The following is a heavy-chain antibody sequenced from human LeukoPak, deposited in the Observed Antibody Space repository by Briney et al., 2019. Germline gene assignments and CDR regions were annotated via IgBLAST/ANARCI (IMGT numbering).Heavy chain of an antibody. CDR2: ISGSGGST. CDR1: GFTFSSYG. V-gene: IGHV3-23*01. Sequence: GGSLSLSCAASGFTFSSYGMSWVRQAPGKGLEWVSAISGSGGSTYYADSVKGRFTISRDNSKNTLYLQMNSLRAEDTAVYYCAKSDLDTAMVTPNFDYWGQGTLVTVSS. J-gene: IGHJ4*02. D-gene: IGHD5-18*01. CDR3: AKSDLDTAMVTPNFDY.